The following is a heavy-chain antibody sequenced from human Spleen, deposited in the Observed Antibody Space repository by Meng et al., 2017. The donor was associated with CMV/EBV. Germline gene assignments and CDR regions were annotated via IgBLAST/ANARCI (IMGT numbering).Heavy chain of an antibody. V-gene: IGHV3-21*01. CDR3: GRDPDYCSSTSCPDFDY. J-gene: IGHJ4*02. CDR1: GFTFSIYS. D-gene: IGHD2-2*01. CDR2: IASSSSDI. Sequence: GGSLRLSCAASGFTFSIYSVNWVRQAPGKGLEWVSSIASSSSDIYYADSVKGRFTISRDNAKNSLYLQMNSLRAEDTAVYYCGRDPDYCSSTSCPDFDYWGQGTLVTVSS.